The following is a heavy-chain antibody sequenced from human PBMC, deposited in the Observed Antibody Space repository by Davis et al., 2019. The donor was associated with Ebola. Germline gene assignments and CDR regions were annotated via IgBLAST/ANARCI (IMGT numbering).Heavy chain of an antibody. CDR3: AGASPPEYNVWSRNPHYHYFTMDV. CDR2: INPNNGDT. V-gene: IGHV1-2*02. J-gene: IGHJ6*02. CDR1: GYTFTGYY. Sequence: ASVKVSCKASGYTFTGYYIHWVRQAPGQGLEWMGWINPNNGDTKLAQRFQGRVTMTRDTSIGTAYMELSRLRSDDTAVFLCAGASPPEYNVWSRNPHYHYFTMDVWGQGTTVTVSS. D-gene: IGHD2-8*01.